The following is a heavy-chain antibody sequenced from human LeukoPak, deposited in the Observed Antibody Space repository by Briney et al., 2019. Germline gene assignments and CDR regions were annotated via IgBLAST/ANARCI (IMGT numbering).Heavy chain of an antibody. Sequence: ASVKVSCKTSGYTFTGYYMHWVRQAPGQGLEWMGRINLNSGGTNYAQKFQGRVTMTRDTSISTAYMELSRLRSDDTAVYYCARDQTYSSSSNGIDYWGQGTLVTVSS. D-gene: IGHD6-6*01. CDR1: GYTFTGYY. J-gene: IGHJ4*02. V-gene: IGHV1-2*06. CDR2: INLNSGGT. CDR3: ARDQTYSSSSNGIDY.